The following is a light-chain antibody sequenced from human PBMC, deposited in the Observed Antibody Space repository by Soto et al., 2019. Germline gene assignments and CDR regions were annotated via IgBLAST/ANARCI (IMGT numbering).Light chain of an antibody. CDR1: QRISSW. V-gene: IGKV1-5*03. CDR3: QQFNGYPLT. CDR2: KAS. Sequence: DIQITHSPAALSASVGDRVTITCRASQRISSWLAWYQQKPGKAPKLLIYKASSLEVGVPSRFSGSGSEAVFTLTISSLQPDDSATYYCQQFNGYPLTFGGGTKVDIK. J-gene: IGKJ4*01.